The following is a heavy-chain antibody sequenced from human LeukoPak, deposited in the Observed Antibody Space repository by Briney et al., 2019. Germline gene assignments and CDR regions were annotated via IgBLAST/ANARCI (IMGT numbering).Heavy chain of an antibody. J-gene: IGHJ4*02. CDR3: ATTSGTSPIDS. V-gene: IGHV4-59*01. CDR1: GASTRDYY. CDR2: IHYTRGT. Sequence: PSETLSLTCTVSGASTRDYYWTWMRQPPGKGLEWIGYIHYTRGTNYNPSLQSRVTMSVDTSKNQFSLKVTSVTAADTAVYYCATTSGTSPIDSWGQGTLVTVSS.